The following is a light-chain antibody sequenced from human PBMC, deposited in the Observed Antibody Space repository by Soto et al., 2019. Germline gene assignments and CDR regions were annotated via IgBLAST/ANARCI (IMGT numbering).Light chain of an antibody. J-gene: IGKJ2*01. CDR2: LGS. V-gene: IGKV2-28*01. CDR1: QSLLHSDGYNY. Sequence: VVMTQSPLSLPVTPGEPASMSCRSSQSLLHSDGYNYLDWYLQKPGQSPQLLIYLGSNRASGVLDRFSGGGSGTDSALKISRVEAEDVGFYYCFHVLEAPRTFGQGTQLEI. CDR3: FHVLEAPRT.